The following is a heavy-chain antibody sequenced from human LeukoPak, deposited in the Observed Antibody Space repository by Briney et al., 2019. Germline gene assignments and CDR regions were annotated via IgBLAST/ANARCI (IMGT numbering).Heavy chain of an antibody. CDR2: IISSGSSI. J-gene: IGHJ4*02. CDR1: GFTVSDYY. Sequence: GGSLRLSCAASGFTVSDYYMSWIRQAPGKGLEWVSYIISSGSSIYFADSVKGRFTISRDNAKNSLYLQMNSLRAEDTAVYYCARERAARGYSGYDLDYWGQGTLVTVSS. D-gene: IGHD5-12*01. V-gene: IGHV3-11*04. CDR3: ARERAARGYSGYDLDY.